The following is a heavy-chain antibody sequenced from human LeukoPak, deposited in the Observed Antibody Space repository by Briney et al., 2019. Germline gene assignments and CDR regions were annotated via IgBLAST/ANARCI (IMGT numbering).Heavy chain of an antibody. J-gene: IGHJ5*02. CDR3: TSGAMLVS. V-gene: IGHV3-15*01. Sequence: PGGSLRLSCAASGFTFTNNFMSWVRQAPGKGLEWVGRIKRKSDGGTTDYAAPVKGRFTISRDDSKNTLYLQMNSLKTEDTAVYYCTSGAMLVSWGQGTLVTVSS. D-gene: IGHD3-22*01. CDR2: IKRKSDGGTT. CDR1: GFTFTNNF.